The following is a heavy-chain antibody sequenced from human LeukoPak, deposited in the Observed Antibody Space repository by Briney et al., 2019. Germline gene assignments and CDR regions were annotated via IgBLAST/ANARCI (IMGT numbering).Heavy chain of an antibody. CDR2: ISSSSSYI. V-gene: IGHV3-21*01. D-gene: IGHD3-3*01. CDR1: GFTFSSYS. CDR3: ASWEWFLSHY. J-gene: IGHJ4*02. Sequence: GGSLRLSCAASGFTFSSYSMNWVRQAPGKGLEWVSSISSSSSYIYYADSVKGRFTISRDDAKNSLYLQMNSLRAEDTAVYYCASWEWFLSHYWGQGTLVTVSS.